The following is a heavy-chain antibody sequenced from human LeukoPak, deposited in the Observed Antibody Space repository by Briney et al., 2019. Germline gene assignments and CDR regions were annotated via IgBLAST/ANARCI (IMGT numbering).Heavy chain of an antibody. D-gene: IGHD5-24*01. V-gene: IGHV3-30-3*01. CDR3: ARDQYEWEMATIPAY. Sequence: PGRSLRLSCAASGFTFSSYAMHWVRQAPGKGLEWVAVIPYDGSNKYYADSVKGRFIISRDNSKNTLYLQMNSLRAEDTAVYYCARDQYEWEMATIPAYWGQGTLVTVSS. CDR1: GFTFSSYA. CDR2: IPYDGSNK. J-gene: IGHJ4*02.